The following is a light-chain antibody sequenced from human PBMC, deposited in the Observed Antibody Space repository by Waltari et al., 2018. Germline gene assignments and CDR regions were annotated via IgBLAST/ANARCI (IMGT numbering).Light chain of an antibody. CDR3: QQDDDLPVT. Sequence: DIQMTQSPSSISASVGDRVTITCQASQDIADYLNWYQQKPGKAPKLLIYDASHLETGVPSRFSGSGSGTKFTFTISSLQPEDIATYYCQQDDDLPVTFGGGTKVEIK. J-gene: IGKJ4*01. V-gene: IGKV1-33*01. CDR1: QDIADY. CDR2: DAS.